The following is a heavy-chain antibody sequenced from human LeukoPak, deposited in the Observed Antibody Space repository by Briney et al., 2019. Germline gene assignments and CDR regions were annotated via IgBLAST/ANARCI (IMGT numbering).Heavy chain of an antibody. CDR3: ARDPWSAYFDY. Sequence: KPSETLSLTCTVSGGSISSYYWSWIRQPPGKGLEWIGYIYYSGSTNYNPSLKSRVTISVDTSKNQFSLKLSSVTAADTAVYYCARDPWSAYFDYWGQGTLVTVSS. CDR1: GGSISSYY. CDR2: IYYSGST. D-gene: IGHD3-3*01. V-gene: IGHV4-59*01. J-gene: IGHJ4*02.